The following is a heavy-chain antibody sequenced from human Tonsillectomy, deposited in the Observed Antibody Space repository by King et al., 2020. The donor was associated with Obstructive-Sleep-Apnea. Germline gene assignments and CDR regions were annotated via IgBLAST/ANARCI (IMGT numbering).Heavy chain of an antibody. Sequence: VQLVESGGGVVQPGGSLRLSCAASGFTFSSYGMHWVRQAPGKGLEWVTFIRFDGSTKYYADSVKGRFTISRDDSKNTLYLQMNSLRPEDTAVYYCAKDRYSSGNLIDYWGQGTLVTVSS. CDR1: GFTFSSYG. D-gene: IGHD6-19*01. CDR2: IRFDGSTK. V-gene: IGHV3-30*02. J-gene: IGHJ4*02. CDR3: AKDRYSSGNLIDY.